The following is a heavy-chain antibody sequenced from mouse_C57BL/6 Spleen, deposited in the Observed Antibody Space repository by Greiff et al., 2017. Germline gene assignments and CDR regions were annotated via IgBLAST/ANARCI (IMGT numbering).Heavy chain of an antibody. V-gene: IGHV5-4*01. J-gene: IGHJ2*01. Sequence: EVQGVESGGGLVKPGGSLKLSCAASGFTFSSYAMSWVRQTPEKRLEWVATISDGGSYTYYPDNVKGRFTISRDKAKNNLYLQMGHLKSEDTAMYYCARGNYYFDYWGQGTTLTVSS. CDR3: ARGNYYFDY. CDR1: GFTFSSYA. CDR2: ISDGGSYT.